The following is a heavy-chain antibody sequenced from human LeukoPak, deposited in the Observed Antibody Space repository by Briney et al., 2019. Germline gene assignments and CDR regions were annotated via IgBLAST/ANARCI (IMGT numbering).Heavy chain of an antibody. J-gene: IGHJ5*02. CDR1: GGTFSSYD. D-gene: IGHD2-2*02. Sequence: SVKVSCKASGGTFSSYDISWVRQAPGQGLEWMGGITPIFGTANYAQKFQGRVTITADESTSTAYMELRSLRSEDTAVYYCARALYLGRGYNWFDPWGQGTLVTVSS. CDR2: ITPIFGTA. CDR3: ARALYLGRGYNWFDP. V-gene: IGHV1-69*13.